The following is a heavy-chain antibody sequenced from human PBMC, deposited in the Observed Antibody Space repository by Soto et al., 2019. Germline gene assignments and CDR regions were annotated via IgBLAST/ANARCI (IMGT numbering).Heavy chain of an antibody. CDR3: ARHAWMSLNFGFDY. CDR1: GGSISSSSYY. Sequence: QLQLQESGPGLVKPSETLSLTCTVSGGSISSSSYYWGWIRQPPGKGLEWIGSIYYSGSTYSNPSLTIRVTISVNTSKNEFSMKLSSVTAAYTAVYYCARHAWMSLNFGFDYWGQGTLVTVSS. J-gene: IGHJ4*02. V-gene: IGHV4-39*01. D-gene: IGHD2-2*03. CDR2: IYYSGST.